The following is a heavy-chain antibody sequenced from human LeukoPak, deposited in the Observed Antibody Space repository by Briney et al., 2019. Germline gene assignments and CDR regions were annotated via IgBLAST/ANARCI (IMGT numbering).Heavy chain of an antibody. V-gene: IGHV1-69*01. D-gene: IGHD3-22*01. CDR1: GGTFSSYA. CDR3: ARSITMIVVVTYYHGMDV. J-gene: IGHJ6*02. Sequence: SVKVSCKASGGTFSSYAISWVRQAPGQGLEWMGGIIPIFGTANYAQKFQGRVTITADESTSTAYMELSSLRSEDTAVYYCARSITMIVVVTYYHGMDVWGQGTTVTVSS. CDR2: IIPIFGTA.